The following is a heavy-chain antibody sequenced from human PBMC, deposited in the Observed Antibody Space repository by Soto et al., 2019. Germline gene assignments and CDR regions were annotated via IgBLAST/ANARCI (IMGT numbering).Heavy chain of an antibody. CDR1: GFTFRAYD. CDR3: VKDQKFNGNFFDS. V-gene: IGHV3-30*18. Sequence: VQLVESGGGVVQPGKSLTLSCAASGFTFRAYDMHWVRQAPGKGLEWVAVVSLDGSNSYYVDSVEGRFTFSRDNSKNTVSLLMSSLSTQDTVVYYCVKDQKFNGNFFDSWGQGILVTVSS. J-gene: IGHJ4*02. CDR2: VSLDGSNS.